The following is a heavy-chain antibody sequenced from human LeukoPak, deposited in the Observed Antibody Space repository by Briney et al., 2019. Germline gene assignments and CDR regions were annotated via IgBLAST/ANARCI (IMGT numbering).Heavy chain of an antibody. CDR2: IYTSGTN. Sequence: PSETLSLTCTVSGGSISSYYWSWIRQPAGKGLEWIGRIYTSGTNHYNPSLKSRVTMSVDTSKNQFSLKLSAVTAADTAVYYCARVGSGSYLNYYYYMDVWGKGTTVTVSS. CDR1: GGSISSYY. V-gene: IGHV4-4*07. J-gene: IGHJ6*03. D-gene: IGHD1-26*01. CDR3: ARVGSGSYLNYYYYMDV.